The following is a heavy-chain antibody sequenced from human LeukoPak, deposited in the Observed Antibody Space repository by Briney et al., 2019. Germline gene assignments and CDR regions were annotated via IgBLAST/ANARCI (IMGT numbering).Heavy chain of an antibody. J-gene: IGHJ5*02. V-gene: IGHV1-8*01. CDR2: MNPNSGNT. CDR3: ARDLPLGIFGVVTTNWFDP. D-gene: IGHD3-3*01. CDR1: GYTFTSYD. Sequence: ASVKVSCKASGYTFTSYDINWVRQATGQGLEWMGWMNPNSGNTGYAQKFQGRVTMTRNTSISTAYMELSSLRSEDTAVYYCARDLPLGIFGVVTTNWFDPWGQGTLVTVSS.